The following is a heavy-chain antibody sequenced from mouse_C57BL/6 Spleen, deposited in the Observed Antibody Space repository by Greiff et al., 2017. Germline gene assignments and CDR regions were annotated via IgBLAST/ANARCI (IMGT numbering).Heavy chain of an antibody. CDR2: INYDGSST. J-gene: IGHJ4*01. Sequence: EVKLMESEGGLVQPGSSMKLSCTASGFTFSDYYMAWVRQVPEKGLEWVANINYDGSSTYYLASLKSRFIISRDHAENNLYRQMCRLKSEDTATYSCARDRDYEGFTAMDYWGQGTSVTVSS. D-gene: IGHD2-4*01. CDR1: GFTFSDYY. V-gene: IGHV5-16*01. CDR3: ARDRDYEGFTAMDY.